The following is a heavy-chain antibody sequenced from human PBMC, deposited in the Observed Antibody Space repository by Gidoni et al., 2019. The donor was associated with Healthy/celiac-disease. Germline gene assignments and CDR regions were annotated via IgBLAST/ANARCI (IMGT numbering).Heavy chain of an antibody. CDR2: LSYDGSNK. J-gene: IGHJ6*02. CDR1: GFTFSTCA. CDR3: ARDYNVVVPAAPRGMDV. V-gene: IGHV3-30*01. Sequence: QVQLVESGGGGVQPGRSLRLSCAASGFTFSTCAMHWVRQAPGKGLEWVAVLSYDGSNKYYEDSVKGRFTISRDNSKNTLYLQMNSLRAEDTAVYYCARDYNVVVPAAPRGMDVWGQGTTVTVSS. D-gene: IGHD2-2*01.